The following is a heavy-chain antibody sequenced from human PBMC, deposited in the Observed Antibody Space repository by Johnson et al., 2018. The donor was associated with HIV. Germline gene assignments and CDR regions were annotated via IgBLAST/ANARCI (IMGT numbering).Heavy chain of an antibody. CDR1: GFTFSSYA. D-gene: IGHD3-10*01. J-gene: IGHJ3*01. V-gene: IGHV3-48*03. CDR2: ITSTGITV. Sequence: VQLVESGGGLVKPGGSLRLSCAASGFTFSSYAMHWVRQAPGKGLEWVSYITSTGITVYYAASVKGRFTISRDNAKSSVYLQMNSLEAEDTAVYYCARAPEVRGVDAFDVWGQGTVVTVSS. CDR3: ARAPEVRGVDAFDV.